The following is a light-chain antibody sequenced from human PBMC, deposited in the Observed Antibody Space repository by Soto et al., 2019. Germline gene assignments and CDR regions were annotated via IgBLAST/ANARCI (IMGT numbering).Light chain of an antibody. V-gene: IGLV2-14*01. Sequence: QSALTQPASVSGSPGQSITISCTGTSSDVGGYNYVSWYQQHPGKAPKLMIYDVSSRPSGVSHRFSGSKSGNTAFLTISGLQAEDEADYYCSSYTRSSSLYVFGTGTKVTVL. CDR3: SSYTRSSSLYV. CDR1: SSDVGGYNY. J-gene: IGLJ1*01. CDR2: DVS.